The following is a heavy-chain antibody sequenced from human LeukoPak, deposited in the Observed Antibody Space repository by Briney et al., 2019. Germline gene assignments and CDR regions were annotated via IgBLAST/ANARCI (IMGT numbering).Heavy chain of an antibody. V-gene: IGHV1-2*06. CDR1: GYTFTGYY. D-gene: IGHD2-21*02. J-gene: IGHJ5*02. CDR3: ARTPILACCGGDCQSNWFDP. CDR2: INPNSGGT. Sequence: ASVKVSCKASGYTFTGYYMHWVRQAPGQGLEWMGRINPNSGGTNYAQKFQGRVTMTRDTSISTAYLELSRLRSDDTAVYYCARTPILACCGGDCQSNWFDPWGQGTLVTVSS.